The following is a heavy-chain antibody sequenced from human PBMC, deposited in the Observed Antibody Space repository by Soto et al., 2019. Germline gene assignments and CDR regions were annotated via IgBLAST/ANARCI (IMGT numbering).Heavy chain of an antibody. J-gene: IGHJ5*02. D-gene: IGHD5-12*01. V-gene: IGHV3-74*01. CDR1: GFTFSTYW. CDR2: INSDGSTT. Sequence: EVQLVESGGGLVQPGGSLRLSCAASGFTFSTYWMHWVRQVPGKGLVWVSRINSDGSTTSYADSVKGRFTISRDNAKNTLVLQMNSLRAEDTGVYYCAGGVATLLAWGQGTLVTVSS. CDR3: AGGVATLLA.